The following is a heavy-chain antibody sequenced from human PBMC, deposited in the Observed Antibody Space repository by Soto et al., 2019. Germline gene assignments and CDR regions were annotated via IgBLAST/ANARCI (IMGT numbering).Heavy chain of an antibody. D-gene: IGHD2-2*01. CDR1: GYTFTSYG. J-gene: IGHJ4*02. Sequence: ASVKVSCKASGYTFTSYGISLVRQAPGQGLEWMGWISAYNGNTNYAQKLQGRVTMTTDTSTSTAYMELRSLRSDDTAVYYCARVYCSSTSCYPYYFDYWGKGTLVTVSS. V-gene: IGHV1-18*04. CDR2: ISAYNGNT. CDR3: ARVYCSSTSCYPYYFDY.